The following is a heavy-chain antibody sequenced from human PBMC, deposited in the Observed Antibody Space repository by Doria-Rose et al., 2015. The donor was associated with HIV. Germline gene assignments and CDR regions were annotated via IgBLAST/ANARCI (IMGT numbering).Heavy chain of an antibody. J-gene: IGHJ4*02. CDR1: GFTFSSHR. CDR2: ISSTSAYI. V-gene: IGHV3-21*01. Sequence: VQLVQSGRGLVRPGGALRLSCATSGFTFSSHRINWVRQAPGYVLEWVSSISSTSAYINYADSVRGRFTISRDNARNSLYLQMDSLRAEDTAIYYCATGVTLDYWGQGTLVTVSS. CDR3: ATGVTLDY. D-gene: IGHD3-10*01.